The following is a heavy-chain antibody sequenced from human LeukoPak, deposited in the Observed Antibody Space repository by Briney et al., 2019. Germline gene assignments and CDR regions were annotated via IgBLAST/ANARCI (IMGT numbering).Heavy chain of an antibody. CDR1: GFTFSSYA. Sequence: PGGSLRLSCAASGFTFSSYAMHWVRQAPGKGLEWGAVISYDGSNKYYADSVKGRFTISRDNSKNTLYLQMNSLRAEDTAVYYCEASGSYSFVAFDIWGQGTMVTVSS. J-gene: IGHJ3*02. V-gene: IGHV3-30*04. CDR2: ISYDGSNK. D-gene: IGHD1-26*01. CDR3: EASGSYSFVAFDI.